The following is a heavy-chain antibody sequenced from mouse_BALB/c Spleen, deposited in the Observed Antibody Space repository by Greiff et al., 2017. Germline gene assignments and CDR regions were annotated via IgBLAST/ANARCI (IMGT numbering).Heavy chain of an antibody. D-gene: IGHD2-2*01. J-gene: IGHJ2*01. Sequence: EVKLVESGGGLVQPGGSLKLSCAASGFTFSSYTMSWVRQTPEKRLEWVAYISNGGGSTYYPDTVKGRFTISRDNAKNTLYLQMSSLKSEDTAMYYCARHNYGYYFDYWGQGTTLTVSS. CDR3: ARHNYGYYFDY. CDR2: ISNGGGST. V-gene: IGHV5-12-2*01. CDR1: GFTFSSYT.